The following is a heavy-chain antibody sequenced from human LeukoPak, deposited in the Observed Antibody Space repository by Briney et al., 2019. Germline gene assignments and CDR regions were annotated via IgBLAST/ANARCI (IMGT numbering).Heavy chain of an antibody. CDR1: GFTFSNYA. J-gene: IGHJ3*01. CDR2: ISPTSAYI. Sequence: GGSLRLSCEASGFTFSNYAMSWVRQAPGKGLDWVSSISPTSAYIYYQDSVKGRFTISRDDAKNSLYLEMDSLRAEDTAVYYCARTIYYYESTSYFSDAFDVWGQGTMVTVSS. D-gene: IGHD3-22*01. V-gene: IGHV3-21*01. CDR3: ARTIYYYESTSYFSDAFDV.